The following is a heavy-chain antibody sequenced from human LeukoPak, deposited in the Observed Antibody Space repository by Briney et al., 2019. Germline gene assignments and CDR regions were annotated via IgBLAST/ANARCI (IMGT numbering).Heavy chain of an antibody. CDR1: GGSFSGYY. Sequence: SETLSLTCAVYGGSFSGYYWSWIRQPPGKGLEWIGEINHSGSTNYNPSLKSRVTISVDTSKNQFSLKLSSVTAADTAVYYCARHKSVTTYYDFWSGYSIKYFDYWGQGTLVTVSS. CDR3: ARHKSVTTYYDFWSGYSIKYFDY. CDR2: INHSGST. J-gene: IGHJ4*02. D-gene: IGHD3-3*01. V-gene: IGHV4-34*01.